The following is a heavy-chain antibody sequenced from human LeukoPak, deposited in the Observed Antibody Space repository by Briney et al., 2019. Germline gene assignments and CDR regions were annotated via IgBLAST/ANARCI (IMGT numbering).Heavy chain of an antibody. V-gene: IGHV3-20*01. CDR3: ARGTVTTSYYYGMDV. CDR1: GFTFDDYG. Sequence: GGSLRLSCAASGFTFDDYGMSWVRQAPGKGLEWVSGINWNGGSTGYADSVKGRFTISRDSAKNSLYLQMNSLRAEDTALYHCARGTVTTSYYYGMDVWGQGTTVTVSS. D-gene: IGHD4-17*01. CDR2: INWNGGST. J-gene: IGHJ6*02.